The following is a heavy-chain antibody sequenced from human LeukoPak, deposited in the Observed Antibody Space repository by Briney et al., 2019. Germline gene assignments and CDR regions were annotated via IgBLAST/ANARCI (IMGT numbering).Heavy chain of an antibody. J-gene: IGHJ4*02. D-gene: IGHD4-17*01. Sequence: GGSLRLSCAASGFTFSGSAMHWVRQASGKGLEWVGRIRSSTKNYATAYGASVKGRFTISRDDSKNTAYLQMDSLKTEDTAVYYCTFSHDYGDNWGQGTLVNVSS. CDR1: GFTFSGSA. CDR3: TFSHDYGDN. V-gene: IGHV3-73*01. CDR2: IRSSTKNYAT.